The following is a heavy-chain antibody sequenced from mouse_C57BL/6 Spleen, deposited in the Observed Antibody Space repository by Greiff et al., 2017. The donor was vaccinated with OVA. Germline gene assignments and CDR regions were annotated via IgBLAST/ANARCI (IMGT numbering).Heavy chain of an antibody. Sequence: VQLQQPGAELVRPGTSVKLSCKASGYTFTSYWMHWVKQRPGQGLEWIGVIDPSDSYTNYNQKFKGKATLTVDTSSSTAYMQLSSLTSEGSAVYYCARGPTAQATPAWFAYWGQGTLVTVSA. J-gene: IGHJ3*01. D-gene: IGHD3-2*02. CDR2: IDPSDSYT. CDR1: GYTFTSYW. CDR3: ARGPTAQATPAWFAY. V-gene: IGHV1-59*01.